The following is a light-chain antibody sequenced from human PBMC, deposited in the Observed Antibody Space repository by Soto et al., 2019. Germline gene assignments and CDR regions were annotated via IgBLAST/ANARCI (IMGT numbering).Light chain of an antibody. V-gene: IGKV3-15*01. CDR1: QSVYNN. CDR3: QQYNNWPPVT. CDR2: GAS. J-gene: IGKJ3*01. Sequence: ESLMAQSPSSLSVSAVERATLSCRASQSVYNNLAWYQQKPGQAPRLLIYGASTRAAGIPARFSGSGSGTEFTLTISSLQSEDFAVYYCQQYNNWPPVTFGPGTKVDIK.